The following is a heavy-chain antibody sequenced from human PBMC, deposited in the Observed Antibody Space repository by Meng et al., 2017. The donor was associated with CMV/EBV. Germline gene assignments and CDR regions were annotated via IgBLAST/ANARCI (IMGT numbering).Heavy chain of an antibody. Sequence: KISCKASGGTFSSYAISWVRQAPGQGLEWMGGIIPIFGTANYAQKFQGRVTITTDESTSTAYMELSSLRSEDTAVYYCAMTRGYSYGLDYYYGMDVWGQGTTVTVSS. CDR1: GGTFSSYA. V-gene: IGHV1-69*05. CDR3: AMTRGYSYGLDYYYGMDV. J-gene: IGHJ6*02. CDR2: IIPIFGTA. D-gene: IGHD5-18*01.